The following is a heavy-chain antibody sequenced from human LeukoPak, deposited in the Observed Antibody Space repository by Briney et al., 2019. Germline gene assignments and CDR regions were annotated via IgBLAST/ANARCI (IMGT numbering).Heavy chain of an antibody. Sequence: ASVKVSCKASGYTFSGYYLYWVRHAPGQGLEWMGWINPNSGATNYAQKFQGRVTMTRDTSISTAYMELSRVRYDGTAVYYCARFQQGAYFDYWGQGTLVTVSS. CDR1: GYTFSGYY. CDR3: ARFQQGAYFDY. CDR2: INPNSGAT. V-gene: IGHV1-2*02. D-gene: IGHD6-13*01. J-gene: IGHJ4*02.